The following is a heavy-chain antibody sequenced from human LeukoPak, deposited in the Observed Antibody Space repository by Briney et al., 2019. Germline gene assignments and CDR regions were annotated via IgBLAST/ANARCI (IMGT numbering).Heavy chain of an antibody. CDR1: GFTFSSYT. CDR3: ARAMDY. V-gene: IGHV3-21*01. J-gene: IGHJ4*02. CDR2: ISTSSSYK. Sequence: GGSLRLSCAVSGFTFSSYTMNWVRQAPGKGLEWVSTISTSSSYKYYADSVKGRFTISRDNAKNSLYLQMNSLRAEDTAVCYCARAMDYWGQGTLVTVSS.